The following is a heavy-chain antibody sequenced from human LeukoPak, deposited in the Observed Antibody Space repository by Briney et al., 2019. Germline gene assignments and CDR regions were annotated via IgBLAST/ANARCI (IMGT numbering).Heavy chain of an antibody. V-gene: IGHV3-48*04. CDR1: GFTFSPYA. CDR2: ISRSSSTI. CDR3: ARDADGNADH. J-gene: IGHJ4*02. Sequence: NPGVSLRLSCAASGFTFSPYAMNWVRQAPGKGLEWVAYISRSSSTIYYADSVRGRFIISRDDAHNSLYLQMNSLRAEDTAMYYCARDADGNADHWGRGALVTVSS. D-gene: IGHD4-23*01.